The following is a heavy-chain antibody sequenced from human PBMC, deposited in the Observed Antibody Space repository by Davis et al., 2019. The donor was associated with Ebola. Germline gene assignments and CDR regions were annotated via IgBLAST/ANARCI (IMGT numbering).Heavy chain of an antibody. CDR1: GGSISSSSYY. D-gene: IGHD3-22*01. Sequence: SETLSLTCTVSGGSISSSSYYWGWIRQPPGKGLEWIGSIYYSGSTYYNPSLKSRVTISVDTSKNQFSLKLSSVTAADTAVYYCARRSLHYDSSGYYSYFDYWGQGTLVTVSS. J-gene: IGHJ4*02. CDR2: IYYSGST. CDR3: ARRSLHYDSSGYYSYFDY. V-gene: IGHV4-39*01.